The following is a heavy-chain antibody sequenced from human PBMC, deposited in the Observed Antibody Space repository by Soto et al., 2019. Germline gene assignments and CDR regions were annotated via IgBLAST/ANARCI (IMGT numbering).Heavy chain of an antibody. CDR3: ARDSGAYCGGDCYHHDAFDI. Sequence: QVQLVQSGAEGKKPGSSVKVSCNASGGTFSSYAISWVRQAPGQGLEWMGGIIPIFGTANYAQKFQGRVTITADESTSTAYMELSSLRSEDTAVYYCARDSGAYCGGDCYHHDAFDIWGQGTMVTVSS. CDR1: GGTFSSYA. CDR2: IIPIFGTA. D-gene: IGHD2-21*02. J-gene: IGHJ3*02. V-gene: IGHV1-69*01.